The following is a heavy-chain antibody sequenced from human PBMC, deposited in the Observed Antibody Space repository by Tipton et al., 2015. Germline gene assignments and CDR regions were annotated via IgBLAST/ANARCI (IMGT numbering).Heavy chain of an antibody. Sequence: TLSLTCTVSGGSISNSNYYWGWIRQPPGKGLEWIGSLSYSGKTDYNPPLRSRVTISVDTSKNQFSLRLSSVTAADTAVYYCARSLFPETASLENWFDPWGQGTLVTVSS. CDR1: GGSISNSNYY. CDR3: ARSLFPETASLENWFDP. CDR2: LSYSGKT. D-gene: IGHD5-18*01. V-gene: IGHV4-39*01. J-gene: IGHJ5*02.